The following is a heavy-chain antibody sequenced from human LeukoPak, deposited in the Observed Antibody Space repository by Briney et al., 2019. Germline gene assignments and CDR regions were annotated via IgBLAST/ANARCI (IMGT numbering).Heavy chain of an antibody. CDR2: ISSSSSYI. CDR1: GFTFSSYS. J-gene: IGHJ6*04. V-gene: IGHV3-21*01. CDR3: ARALNHYYYYGMDV. Sequence: GGSLRLSCAASGFTFSSYSMNWVRQAPGKGLEWVSSISSSSSYIYYADSVKGRFTISRDNAKNSLYLQMNSLRAEDTAVYYCARALNHYYYYGMDVWGKGTTVTVSS.